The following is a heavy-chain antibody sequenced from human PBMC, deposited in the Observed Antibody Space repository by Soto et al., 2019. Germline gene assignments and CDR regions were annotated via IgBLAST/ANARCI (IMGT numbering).Heavy chain of an antibody. J-gene: IGHJ4*02. CDR3: ARGAPPYYGSGSYYLDY. V-gene: IGHV1-18*01. CDR1: GYTFTSYG. Sequence: QVQLVQSGAEVKKPGASVKVSCKASGYTFTSYGISWVRQAPGQGLEWMGWISAYNGNTNYAQKLQGRVTMTTDTATSTAYMELRSLKSDDTAVYSCARGAPPYYGSGSYYLDYWGQGTLVTVSS. CDR2: ISAYNGNT. D-gene: IGHD3-10*01.